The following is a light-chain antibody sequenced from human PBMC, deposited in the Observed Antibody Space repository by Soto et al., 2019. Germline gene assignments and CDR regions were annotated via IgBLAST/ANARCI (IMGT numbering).Light chain of an antibody. CDR1: NSNLGAGYD. V-gene: IGLV1-40*01. CDR3: QAYDYSLTAFV. Sequence: QAVVTQPPSVSGAPGQRVTISCTGTNSNLGAGYDVHWYQQLPGAAPKLVIFGNRNRPSGVPERFSGSKSGTSASLAITGLQAEDEADYYCQAYDYSLTAFVFGGGTQLTVL. CDR2: GNR. J-gene: IGLJ3*02.